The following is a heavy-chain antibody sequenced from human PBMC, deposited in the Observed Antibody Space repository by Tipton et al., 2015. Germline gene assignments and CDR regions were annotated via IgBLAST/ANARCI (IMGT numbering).Heavy chain of an antibody. J-gene: IGHJ2*01. CDR2: ISSSNNYI. CDR3: ARDRSGASLDL. D-gene: IGHD2-15*01. CDR1: GFSFTVYG. Sequence: SLRLSCAASGFSFTVYGMHWVRQAPGKGLEWVASISSSNNYIYDADSVKGRLTISRDNAKNSLYLQMNSLGADDTAVYYCARDRSGASLDLWGRGTLVTVSS. V-gene: IGHV3-21*01.